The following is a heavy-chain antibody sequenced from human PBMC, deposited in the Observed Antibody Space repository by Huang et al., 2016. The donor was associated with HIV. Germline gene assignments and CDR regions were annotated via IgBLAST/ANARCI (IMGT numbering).Heavy chain of an antibody. J-gene: IGHJ3*02. Sequence: EVQLVESGGGLVKPGGSLRLSGAASGFIFSNAWMSWGRRAPGKGLEWVGRMQSKTDGGTTDYAAPVKGRFTISRDDSKNTLYLQMNTLKTEDTAVYYCTTDRDYGDYVADAFDIWGQGTMVTVSS. D-gene: IGHD4-17*01. CDR2: MQSKTDGGTT. CDR3: TTDRDYGDYVADAFDI. CDR1: GFIFSNAW. V-gene: IGHV3-15*01.